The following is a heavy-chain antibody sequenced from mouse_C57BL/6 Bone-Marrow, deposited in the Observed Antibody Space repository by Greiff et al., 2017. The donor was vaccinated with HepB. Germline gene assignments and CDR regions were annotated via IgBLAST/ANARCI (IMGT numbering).Heavy chain of an antibody. CDR2: INPSSGYT. CDR3: ARSLYGSSYGWYFDV. CDR1: GYTFTSYW. V-gene: IGHV1-7*01. J-gene: IGHJ1*03. D-gene: IGHD1-1*01. Sequence: QVQLKESGAELAKPGASVKLSCKASGYTFTSYWMHWVNQRPGQGLEWIGYINPSSGYTKYNQKFKDKATLTADKSSSTAYMQLSSLTYEDSAVYYCARSLYGSSYGWYFDVWGTGTTVTVSS.